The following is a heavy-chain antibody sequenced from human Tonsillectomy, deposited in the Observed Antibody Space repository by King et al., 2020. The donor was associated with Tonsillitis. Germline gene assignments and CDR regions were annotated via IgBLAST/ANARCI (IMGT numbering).Heavy chain of an antibody. CDR2: IIPIFGTA. D-gene: IGHD3-10*01. CDR3: ATGGFGVSTKLFDY. CDR1: GGTFSSYA. Sequence: QLVQSGAEVKKPGSSVKVSCKASGGTFSSYAISWVRQAPGQGLEWMGGIIPIFGTANYAQKFQGRVTITADESTSTAYMELSSLRSEGTAVYYCATGGFGVSTKLFDYWGQGTLVTVSS. J-gene: IGHJ4*02. V-gene: IGHV1-69*01.